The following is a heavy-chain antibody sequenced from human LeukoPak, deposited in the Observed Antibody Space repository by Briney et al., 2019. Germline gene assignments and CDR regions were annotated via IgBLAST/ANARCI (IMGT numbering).Heavy chain of an antibody. CDR2: ISNGGGRT. J-gene: IGHJ3*02. V-gene: IGHV3-23*01. D-gene: IGHD5-18*01. CDR1: GFIFRNYA. Sequence: PGGSLRLSCAASGFIFRNYAMTWVRRAPGKGLEWVSCISNGGGRTDHADSVRGRFTISRASSKNTLYFQMNRLRAEDTAVYSCANLPRFHTATLRNAFDIWGHGTMVTVSS. CDR3: ANLPRFHTATLRNAFDI.